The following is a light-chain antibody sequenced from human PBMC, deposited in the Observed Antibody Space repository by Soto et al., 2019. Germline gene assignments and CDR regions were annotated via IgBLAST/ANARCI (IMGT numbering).Light chain of an antibody. CDR3: QSYDSSLNGVV. CDR1: SSDVGGYNY. J-gene: IGLJ2*01. CDR2: EVS. V-gene: IGLV2-14*01. Sequence: QSALTQPASVSGSPGQSITISCTGTSSDVGGYNYVSWYQQHPGKAPKLMIYEVSNRPSGVSNRFSGSKSGNTASLTISGLQAEEEADYYCQSYDSSLNGVVFGGGTKVTVL.